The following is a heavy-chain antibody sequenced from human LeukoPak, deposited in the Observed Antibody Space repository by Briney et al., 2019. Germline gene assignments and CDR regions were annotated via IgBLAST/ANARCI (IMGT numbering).Heavy chain of an antibody. Sequence: SETLSLTCTVSGGSISSYYWSWIRQPPGKGLEWIGYIYYSGSTNYNPSLKSRVTISVDTSKNQFSLKLSSVTAADTAVYYCACEYYDILTGYYLFDYWGQGTLVTVSS. D-gene: IGHD3-9*01. CDR1: GGSISSYY. V-gene: IGHV4-59*12. CDR3: ACEYYDILTGYYLFDY. CDR2: IYYSGST. J-gene: IGHJ4*02.